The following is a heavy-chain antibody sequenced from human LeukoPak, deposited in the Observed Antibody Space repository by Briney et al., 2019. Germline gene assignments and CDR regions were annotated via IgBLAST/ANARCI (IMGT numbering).Heavy chain of an antibody. CDR3: ARGQTTFGP. Sequence: TGGSLRLSCAVSGFDFSSYWMSWVRQAPGKGLEWVANIKRDGSEKYYVDSVKGRFTISRDNAKNSLFLQMNSLPAEDTAVYYCARGQTTFGPWGQGTLVTVSS. CDR2: IKRDGSEK. D-gene: IGHD1-7*01. V-gene: IGHV3-7*01. J-gene: IGHJ5*02. CDR1: GFDFSSYW.